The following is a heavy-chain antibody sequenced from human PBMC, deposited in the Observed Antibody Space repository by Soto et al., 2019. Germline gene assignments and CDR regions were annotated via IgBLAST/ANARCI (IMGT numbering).Heavy chain of an antibody. CDR1: GFTFDDYA. CDR2: ISWDGGST. V-gene: IGHV3-43D*04. CDR3: AEAGTGGGYYYYGMDV. Sequence: QPGGSLRLSCAASGFTFDDYAMHWVRQAPGKGLEWVSLISWDGGSTYYADSVKGRFTISRDNSKNSLYLQMNRLRAEDTALYYCAEAGTGGGYYYYGMDVWGQGTTVTVSS. D-gene: IGHD6-13*01. J-gene: IGHJ6*02.